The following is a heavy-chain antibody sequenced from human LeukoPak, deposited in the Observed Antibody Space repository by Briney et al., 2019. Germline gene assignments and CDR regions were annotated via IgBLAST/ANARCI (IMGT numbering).Heavy chain of an antibody. CDR3: ARQRYSSSWLRGLDAFDI. D-gene: IGHD6-13*01. CDR1: GYSFTSYW. CDR2: IYPGDSDT. J-gene: IGHJ3*02. V-gene: IGHV5-51*01. Sequence: GESLKISCKGSGYSFTSYWIGWVRQMPGKGLEWMGIIYPGDSDTRYSPSFQGQVTISADKSISTAYLQWSSLKASDTAMYYCARQRYSSSWLRGLDAFDIWGQGTMVTVSS.